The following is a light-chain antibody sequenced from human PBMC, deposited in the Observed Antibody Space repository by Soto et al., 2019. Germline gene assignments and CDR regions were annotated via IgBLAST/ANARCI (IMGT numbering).Light chain of an antibody. Sequence: DIVMTQSPDSLAVSLGERATINCKSSQSVLYSSNNKNYLAWYQQKPGQPPKLLFYWASTRESGVPDRFSGSGSGTDFTLTISSLQAEGVAVYYCHQYYTHSPTFGQGTKVQIK. CDR2: WAS. J-gene: IGKJ1*01. CDR1: QSVLYSSNNKNY. V-gene: IGKV4-1*01. CDR3: HQYYTHSPT.